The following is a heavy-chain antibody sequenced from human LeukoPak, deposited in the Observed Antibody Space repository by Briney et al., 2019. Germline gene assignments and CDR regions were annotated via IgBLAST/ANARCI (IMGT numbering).Heavy chain of an antibody. CDR3: ARGVYGSGDY. CDR1: GGSISSYY. CDR2: IYYSGST. V-gene: IGHV4-59*01. Sequence: SETLSLTCTVSGGSISSYYWSWIRQPPGKGLEWIGYIYYSGSTNYNPSLKSRVTISVDTSKNQFSLKLSSVTAVDTAVYYCARGVYGSGDYWGQGTLVTVSS. D-gene: IGHD3-10*01. J-gene: IGHJ4*02.